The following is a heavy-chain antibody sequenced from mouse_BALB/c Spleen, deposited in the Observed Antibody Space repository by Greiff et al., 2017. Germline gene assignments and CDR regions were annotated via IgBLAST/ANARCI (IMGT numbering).Heavy chain of an antibody. CDR2: ISTYYGDA. CDR3: ARSSYGNPFDY. V-gene: IGHV1S137*01. D-gene: IGHD2-1*01. Sequence: QVQLQQSGAELVRPGVSVKISCKGSGYTFTDYAMHWVKQSHAKSLEWIGVISTYYGDASYNQKFKGKATMTVDKSSSTAYMELARLTSEDSAIYYCARSSYGNPFDYWGQGTTLTVSS. J-gene: IGHJ2*01. CDR1: GYTFTDYA.